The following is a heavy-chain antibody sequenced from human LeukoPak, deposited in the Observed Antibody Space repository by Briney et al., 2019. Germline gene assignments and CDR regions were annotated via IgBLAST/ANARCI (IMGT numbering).Heavy chain of an antibody. V-gene: IGHV4-30-4*08. CDR1: GASIGGGGYY. CDR2: IYYSGTA. D-gene: IGHD6-13*01. CDR3: ASQPSNGYGKNWFDP. J-gene: IGHJ5*02. Sequence: PSETLSLTCTVSGASIGGGGYYWSWIRQHPGTGLEWIGYIYYSGTAYYNPSLKSRVTISVDTSKNQFSLKLSSVTAADTAVYYCASQPSNGYGKNWFDPWGQGTLVTVSS.